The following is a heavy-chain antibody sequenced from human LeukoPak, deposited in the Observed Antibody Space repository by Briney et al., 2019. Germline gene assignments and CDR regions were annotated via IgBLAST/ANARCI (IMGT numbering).Heavy chain of an antibody. Sequence: PSETLSLTCTVSGGPISSYYWSWIRQPPGKGLEWIGYIYYSGSTNYNPSLKSRVTISVDTSKNQFSLKLSSVTAADTAVYYCASLGGIWGLGTLVTVSS. CDR1: GGPISSYY. J-gene: IGHJ4*02. CDR2: IYYSGST. CDR3: ASLGGI. V-gene: IGHV4-59*08. D-gene: IGHD1-1*01.